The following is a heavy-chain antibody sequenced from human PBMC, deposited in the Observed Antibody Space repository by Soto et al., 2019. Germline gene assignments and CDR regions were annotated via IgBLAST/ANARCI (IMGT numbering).Heavy chain of an antibody. V-gene: IGHV3-21*01. Sequence: PGGSLRLSCAASGFSFSSDSMGWVRQAPGKGLEWVSSISSSGSFMNYADSVKGRFTISRDNAKNSLYLQMSGLKDEDTAVYYCAGDPPTGTTLDWADSWGQGTLVTVSS. CDR2: ISSSGSFM. J-gene: IGHJ4*02. CDR1: GFSFSSDS. D-gene: IGHD1-7*01. CDR3: AGDPPTGTTLDWADS.